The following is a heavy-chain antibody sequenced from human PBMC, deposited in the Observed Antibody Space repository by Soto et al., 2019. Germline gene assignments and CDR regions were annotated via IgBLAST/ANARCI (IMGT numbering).Heavy chain of an antibody. CDR3: ARAVVVPAMDV. Sequence: QAPGPGLEWMGLISGYNGNTNYXQKLQGRVTMTTDTSTSTAYMELRRLRSDDTAVYYCARAVVVPAMDVWGQGTTVTVSS. CDR2: ISGYNGNT. V-gene: IGHV1-18*01. J-gene: IGHJ6*02. D-gene: IGHD2-2*01.